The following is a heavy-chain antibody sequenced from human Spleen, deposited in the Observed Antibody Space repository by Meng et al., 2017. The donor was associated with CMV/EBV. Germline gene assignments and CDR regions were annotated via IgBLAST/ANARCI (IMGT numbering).Heavy chain of an antibody. CDR1: GGSFSGYY. CDR3: ARGLKWELRSAPHYYYYYGMDV. Sequence: SETLSLTCAVYGGSFSGYYWSWIRQPPGKGLEWIGEINHSGSTNYSPSLKSRVTISVDTSKNQFSLKLSSVTAADTAVYYCARGLKWELRSAPHYYYYYGMDVWGQGTTVTVSS. CDR2: INHSGST. D-gene: IGHD1-26*01. V-gene: IGHV4-34*01. J-gene: IGHJ6*02.